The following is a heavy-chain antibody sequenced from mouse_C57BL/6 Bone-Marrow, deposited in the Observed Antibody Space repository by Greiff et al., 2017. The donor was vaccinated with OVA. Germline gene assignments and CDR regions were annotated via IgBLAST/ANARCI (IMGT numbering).Heavy chain of an antibody. J-gene: IGHJ4*01. V-gene: IGHV1-81*01. CDR3: ARDYDAMDY. CDR2: IYPRSGNT. Sequence: QVQLKESGAELARPGASVKLSCKASGYTFTSYGISWVKQRTGQGLEWIGEIYPRSGNTYYNEKFKGKATLTADKSSSTAHMELRSLTSEDSAVYFCARDYDAMDYWGQGTSVTVSS. CDR1: GYTFTSYG.